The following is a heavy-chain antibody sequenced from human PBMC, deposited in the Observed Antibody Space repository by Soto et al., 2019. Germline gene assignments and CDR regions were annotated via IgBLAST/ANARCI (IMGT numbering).Heavy chain of an antibody. V-gene: IGHV1-69*13. Sequence: SVKVSCKASGGTFSSYAISWVRQAPGQGLEWMEGIIPIFGTANYAQKFQGRVTITADESTSTAYMELSSLRSEDTAVYYCARDRNYYYDSSGYYRPDAFDIWGQGTMVTVSS. J-gene: IGHJ3*02. CDR3: ARDRNYYYDSSGYYRPDAFDI. D-gene: IGHD3-22*01. CDR2: IIPIFGTA. CDR1: GGTFSSYA.